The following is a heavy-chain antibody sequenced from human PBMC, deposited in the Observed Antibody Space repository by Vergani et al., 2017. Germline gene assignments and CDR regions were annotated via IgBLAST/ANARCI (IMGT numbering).Heavy chain of an antibody. D-gene: IGHD3-10*01. CDR1: GGSISSGGYY. Sequence: QVQLQESGPGLVKPSQTLSLTCTVSGGSISSGGYYWSWIRQHPGKGLEWIGYIYYSGSTYYNPSLKSRVTISVDTSKNQFSLKLSSVTAADTAVYYCARPVLLWFGEHLDAFDIWGQGTMVTVSS. CDR3: ARPVLLWFGEHLDAFDI. CDR2: IYYSGST. J-gene: IGHJ3*02. V-gene: IGHV4-31*03.